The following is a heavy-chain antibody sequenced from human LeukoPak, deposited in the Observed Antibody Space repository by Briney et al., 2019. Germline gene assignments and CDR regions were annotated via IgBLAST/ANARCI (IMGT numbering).Heavy chain of an antibody. CDR3: ARGLRDIAVAGTELDYYFDY. CDR2: INHSGST. D-gene: IGHD6-19*01. CDR1: GGSFSGYY. J-gene: IGHJ4*02. Sequence: SETLSLTCAVYGGSFSGYYWSWIRQPPGKGLEWIGEINHSGSTNYNPSLKSRVTISVDTSKKQFSLKLSSVTAADTAVYYCARGLRDIAVAGTELDYYFDYWGQGTLVTVSS. V-gene: IGHV4-34*01.